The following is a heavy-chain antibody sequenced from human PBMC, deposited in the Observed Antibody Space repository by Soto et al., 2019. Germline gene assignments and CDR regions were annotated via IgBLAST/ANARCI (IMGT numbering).Heavy chain of an antibody. Sequence: QVQLVESGGGVVQPGRSLRLSCAASGFTFSSYGMHWVRQAPGKGLEWVAVIWYDGSNKYYADSVKGRFTISRDNSKNTLYLQMNSLRAEDTAVYYCARASDRGGMYFDYWGQGTLVTVSS. V-gene: IGHV3-33*01. CDR1: GFTFSSYG. CDR2: IWYDGSNK. D-gene: IGHD1-20*01. J-gene: IGHJ4*02. CDR3: ARASDRGGMYFDY.